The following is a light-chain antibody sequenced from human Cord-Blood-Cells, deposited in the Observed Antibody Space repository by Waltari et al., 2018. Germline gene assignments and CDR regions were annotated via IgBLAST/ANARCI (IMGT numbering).Light chain of an antibody. CDR1: QSVSSY. J-gene: IGKJ2*01. Sequence: EIVLTQCPATLSLSPGERATIACRASQSVSSYLAWYQQKPGHAPRLLIYYASNRATGIPARFSGSGSGTDFTLTISSLEPEDFAVYYCQQRSNWPYTFGQGTKLEIK. V-gene: IGKV3-11*01. CDR3: QQRSNWPYT. CDR2: YAS.